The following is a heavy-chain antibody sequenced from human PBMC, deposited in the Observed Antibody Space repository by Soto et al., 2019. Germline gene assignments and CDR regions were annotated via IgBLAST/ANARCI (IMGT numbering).Heavy chain of an antibody. CDR3: ATILDYGDHY. V-gene: IGHV3-48*01. J-gene: IGHJ4*02. CDR1: GLAFSSYS. D-gene: IGHD4-17*01. CDR2: IGNIGDIQ. Sequence: EVQLVESGGGLVQPGGSLRLSCVASGLAFSSYSMNWVRQAPGKGLEWLSYIGNIGDIQHYADSVRGRFTISRDNAKKSVSLQMTSLRAEDTAVYYCATILDYGDHYGGQGTLVTVSS.